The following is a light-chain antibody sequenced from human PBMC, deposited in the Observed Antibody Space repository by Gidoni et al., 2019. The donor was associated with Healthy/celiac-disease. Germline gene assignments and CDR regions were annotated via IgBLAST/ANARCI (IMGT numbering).Light chain of an antibody. V-gene: IGKV1-5*03. CDR1: QSISNW. CDR3: QQYHSSSRT. J-gene: IGKJ1*01. CDR2: KAS. Sequence: DIQITQSPSTLSASVGDRVTITCRASQSISNWLAWYQQKPGKAPKFLIYKASNLESGVPSRFSGSGSGTEFTLTISSLQPDDFATYYCQQYHSSSRTFGQGTKVEIK.